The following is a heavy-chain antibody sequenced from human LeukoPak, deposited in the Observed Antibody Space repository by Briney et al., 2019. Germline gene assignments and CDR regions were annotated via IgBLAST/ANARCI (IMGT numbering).Heavy chain of an antibody. J-gene: IGHJ5*02. CDR2: ISYDGSNK. D-gene: IGHD6-13*01. CDR1: GFTFSSYG. CDR3: AKGVAADP. V-gene: IGHV3-30*18. Sequence: PGGSLRLSCAASGFTFSSYGMHWVRQAPGKGLEWVAVISYDGSNKYYADSVKGRFTISRDNSKNTLYLQMNSLRAEDTAVYYCAKGVAADPWGQGTLVTVSS.